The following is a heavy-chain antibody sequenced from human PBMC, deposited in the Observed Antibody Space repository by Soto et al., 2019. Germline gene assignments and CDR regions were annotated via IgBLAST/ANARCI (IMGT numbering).Heavy chain of an antibody. CDR1: GVSVNSGSFY. CDR2: GSYSGTT. J-gene: IGHJ4*02. V-gene: IGHV4-61*01. CDR3: ARGATVTQYDY. D-gene: IGHD4-17*01. Sequence: QVQLQESGPGLVKPSETLSLTSTVSGVSVNSGSFYWAWIRQPPGKGLEWIGFGSYSGTTNYKPSLKSRVTISVDTSRSQISLKVTSLTAADTAVYYCARGATVTQYDYWGQGTLVTVSS.